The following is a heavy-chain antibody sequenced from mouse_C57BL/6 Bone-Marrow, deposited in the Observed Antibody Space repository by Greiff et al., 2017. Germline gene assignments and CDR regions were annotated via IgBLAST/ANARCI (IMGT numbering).Heavy chain of an antibody. CDR3: ARTIGPYWGDY. V-gene: IGHV1-55*01. CDR2: IYPGSGST. D-gene: IGHD6-5*01. CDR1: GYTFTSYW. Sequence: QVQLKQPGAELVKPGASVKMSCKASGYTFTSYWITWVKQRPGQGLEWIGDIYPGSGSTNYNEKFKSKATLTVDTSSSTAYMQLSSLTSEDSAVYCCARTIGPYWGDYWGQGTSVTVSS. J-gene: IGHJ4*01.